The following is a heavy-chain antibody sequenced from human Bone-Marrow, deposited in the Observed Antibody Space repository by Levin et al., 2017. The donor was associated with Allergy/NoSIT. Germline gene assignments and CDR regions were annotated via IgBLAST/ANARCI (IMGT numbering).Heavy chain of an antibody. CDR3: ARGGPYYYDSSDGNWFDP. CDR1: GGSFSGYY. Sequence: SETLSLTCAVYGGSFSGYYWSWIRQPPGKGLEWIGEINHSGSTNYNPSLKSRVTISVDTSKNQFSLKLSSVTAADTAVYYCARGGPYYYDSSDGNWFDPWGQGTLVTVSS. J-gene: IGHJ5*02. D-gene: IGHD3-22*01. V-gene: IGHV4-34*01. CDR2: INHSGST.